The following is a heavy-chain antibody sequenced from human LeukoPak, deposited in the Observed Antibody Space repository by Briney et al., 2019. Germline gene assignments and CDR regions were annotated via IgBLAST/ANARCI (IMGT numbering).Heavy chain of an antibody. CDR2: INTNTGNP. Sequence: ASVKVSCKASGYTFTSYAMNWVRQAPGQGLEWMGWINTNTGNPTYAQGFTGRFVFSLDTSVSTAYLQISSLKAEDTAVYYCARDRITMVRGVNRNNWFDPWGQGTLVTVSS. CDR1: GYTFTSYA. D-gene: IGHD3-10*01. CDR3: ARDRITMVRGVNRNNWFDP. J-gene: IGHJ5*02. V-gene: IGHV7-4-1*02.